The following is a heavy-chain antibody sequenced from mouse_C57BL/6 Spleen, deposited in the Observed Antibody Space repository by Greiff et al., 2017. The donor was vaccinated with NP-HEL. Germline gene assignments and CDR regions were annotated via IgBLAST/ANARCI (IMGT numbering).Heavy chain of an antibody. CDR3: ATEGREAWFAY. CDR2: IYPGSGST. CDR1: GYTFTSYW. V-gene: IGHV1-55*01. D-gene: IGHD3-3*01. J-gene: IGHJ3*01. Sequence: VQLQQSGAELVKPGASVKMSCKASGYTFTSYWITWVKQRPGQGLAWIGDIYPGSGSTNYNEKFKSKATLTVDTSSSTAYMQLSSLTSEDSAVYYCATEGREAWFAYWGQGTLVTVSA.